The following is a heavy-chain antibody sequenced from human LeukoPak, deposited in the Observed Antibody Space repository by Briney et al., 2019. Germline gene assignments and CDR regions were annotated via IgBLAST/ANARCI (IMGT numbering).Heavy chain of an antibody. V-gene: IGHV3-21*01. J-gene: IGHJ6*03. CDR3: ARDLLGYNYHYMDV. Sequence: GGSLRLSCAASGFTFNNYNMNWVRQAPGKGLEWVSSISSSSIYIYYADSVKGRFAISRDNAKNSLYLQMNSLRAEDTAVYYCARDLLGYNYHYMDVWGKGTTVTVSS. D-gene: IGHD1-20*01. CDR2: ISSSSIYI. CDR1: GFTFNNYN.